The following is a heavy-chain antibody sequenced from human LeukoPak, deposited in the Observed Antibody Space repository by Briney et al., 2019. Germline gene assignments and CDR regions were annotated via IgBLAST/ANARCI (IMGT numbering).Heavy chain of an antibody. CDR1: GGTFSSYA. CDR3: ARDRGGAGDFDY. V-gene: IGHV1-69*05. D-gene: IGHD3-16*01. J-gene: IGHJ4*02. Sequence: ASVKVSCKASGGTFSSYAISWVRQAPGQGLEWMGGIIPIFGTANYAQKFQGRVTFTRDTSASTAYMQLSSLRSEDTAVYYCARDRGGAGDFDYWGQGTLVTVSS. CDR2: IIPIFGTA.